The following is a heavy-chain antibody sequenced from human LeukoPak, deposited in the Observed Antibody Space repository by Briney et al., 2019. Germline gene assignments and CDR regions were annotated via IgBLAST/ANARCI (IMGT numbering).Heavy chain of an antibody. CDR3: ARVNMYGSGSYYIFFDY. CDR1: GVSISSYY. Sequence: KASETLSLTCTVSGVSISSYYWSWIRQPPGKGLEWSGYIYYSGSTNYNPSLKKRVTTSVDTSKNQSSLKLSSVPAADTAVSYCARVNMYGSGSYYIFFDYWAQGTLVTVSS. V-gene: IGHV4-59*01. CDR2: IYYSGST. J-gene: IGHJ4*02. D-gene: IGHD3-10*01.